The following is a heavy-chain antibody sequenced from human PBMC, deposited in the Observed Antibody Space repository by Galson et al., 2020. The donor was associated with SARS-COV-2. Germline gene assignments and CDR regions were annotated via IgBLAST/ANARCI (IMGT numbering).Heavy chain of an antibody. CDR1: GGTFSSYA. CDR3: ARVLYYDSSGYPEYFDY. D-gene: IGHD3-22*01. J-gene: IGHJ4*02. V-gene: IGHV1-69*13. CDR2: IIPIFGTA. Sequence: SVKVSCKASGGTFSSYAISWVRQAPGQGLEWMGGIIPIFGTANYAQKFQGRVTITADESTSTAYMELSSLRSEDTAVYYCARVLYYDSSGYPEYFDYWGQGTLVTVSS.